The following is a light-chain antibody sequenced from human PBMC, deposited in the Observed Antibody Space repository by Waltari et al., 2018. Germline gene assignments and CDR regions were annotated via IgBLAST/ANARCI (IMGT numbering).Light chain of an antibody. J-gene: IGKJ1*01. Sequence: DIVMTQPPYSLAVSLGERAPTNCKSSQSVLYSTNNKNYLAWYQQKPGQPPKLLIYWASTRESGVPDRFSGSVSGTDFTLTISSLQAEDVAVYYCQHYYSPPWTFGQGTKVEIK. CDR1: QSVLYSTNNKNY. V-gene: IGKV4-1*01. CDR3: QHYYSPPWT. CDR2: WAS.